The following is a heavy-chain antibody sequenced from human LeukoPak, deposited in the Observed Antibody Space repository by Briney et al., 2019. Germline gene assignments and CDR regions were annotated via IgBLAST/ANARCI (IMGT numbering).Heavy chain of an antibody. CDR1: GGSISSGDYF. D-gene: IGHD3-22*01. Sequence: PSETLSLTCTVSGGSISSGDYFWSWIRQHPGKGLEWIGYIYYSGSTYYNPSLKYRVAISVDTSKNQFSLQLTSVTAADMAVYYCARDSSGYHSLDYWGQGTLVTVSS. V-gene: IGHV4-31*03. J-gene: IGHJ4*02. CDR2: IYYSGST. CDR3: ARDSSGYHSLDY.